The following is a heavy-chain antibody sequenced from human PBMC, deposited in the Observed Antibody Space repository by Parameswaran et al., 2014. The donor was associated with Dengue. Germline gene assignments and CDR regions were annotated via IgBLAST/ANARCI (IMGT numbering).Heavy chain of an antibody. J-gene: IGHJ4*02. CDR2: IIPIFGRA. Sequence: RLVRQAPGQGLEWMGGIIPIFGRANNAQKFQDRLTITADTSTSTASMGLSSLRSEDTAVYYCARMYSGSPEGSDDYWGQGTLVTVSS. CDR3: ARMYSGSPEGSDDY. V-gene: IGHV1-69*06. D-gene: IGHD6-13*01.